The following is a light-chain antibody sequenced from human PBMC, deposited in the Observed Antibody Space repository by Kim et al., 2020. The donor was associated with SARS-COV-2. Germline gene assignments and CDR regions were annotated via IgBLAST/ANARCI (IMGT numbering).Light chain of an antibody. J-gene: IGKJ4*01. CDR1: QSVSSF. CDR2: GAS. Sequence: LSPGERASLACRASQSVSSFLAWYQQKPGQAPRLLIYGASNRATGIPARFSGSGSGTDFTLTISSLEPEDFALYYCQHRSNWPLTFGGGTKVDIK. CDR3: QHRSNWPLT. V-gene: IGKV3-11*01.